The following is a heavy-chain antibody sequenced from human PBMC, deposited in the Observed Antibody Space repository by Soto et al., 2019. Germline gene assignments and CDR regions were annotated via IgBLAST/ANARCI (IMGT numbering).Heavy chain of an antibody. Sequence: GASVKVSCKASGYTFTSYYMHWVRQAPGQGLQWMGVLNPSGGTTTYAQKFQGRVTITRDTSASTAYMELSSLRSEDTAVYYCARDRKPRLLWFGDLGRYYYGMDVWGQGTTVTVSS. J-gene: IGHJ6*02. CDR3: ARDRKPRLLWFGDLGRYYYGMDV. V-gene: IGHV1-46*01. D-gene: IGHD3-10*01. CDR2: LNPSGGTT. CDR1: GYTFTSYY.